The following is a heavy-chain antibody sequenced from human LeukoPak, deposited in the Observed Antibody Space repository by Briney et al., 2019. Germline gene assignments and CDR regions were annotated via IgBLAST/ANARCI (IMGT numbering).Heavy chain of an antibody. CDR3: AGQRGHTVAAFDY. CDR2: VSHGGST. CDR1: GGPFSGYY. V-gene: IGHV4-34*01. Sequence: PSETLSLTCAVSGGPFSGYYWTWIRQPPGKGLEWIGDVSHGGSTNYNPSLKSRVTISVDTSKSQFSLRLKDVTAADRAVCFCAGQRGHTVAAFDYWGQGILVSVSS. D-gene: IGHD4-23*01. J-gene: IGHJ4*02.